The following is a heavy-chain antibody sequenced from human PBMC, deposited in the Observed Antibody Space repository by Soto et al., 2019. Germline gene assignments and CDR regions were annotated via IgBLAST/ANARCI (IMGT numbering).Heavy chain of an antibody. CDR2: IIPIFGTA. CDR3: AKAISIVVVPAAHDY. D-gene: IGHD2-2*01. J-gene: IGHJ4*02. Sequence: ASVKVSCKASGGTFSSYAISWVRQAPGQGLEWMGGIIPIFGTANYAQKFQGRVTITADESTSTAYMELSSLRAEDTAVYYCAKAISIVVVPAAHDYWGQGTLVTVSS. CDR1: GGTFSSYA. V-gene: IGHV1-69*13.